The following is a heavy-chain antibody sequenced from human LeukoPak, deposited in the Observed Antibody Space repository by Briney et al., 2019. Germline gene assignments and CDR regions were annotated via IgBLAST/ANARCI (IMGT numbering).Heavy chain of an antibody. CDR3: ARGSGVRGVHYYYYMDV. CDR2: MNPNSGNT. CDR1: GYTFTSYD. V-gene: IGHV1-8*03. Sequence: ASVKVSCKASGYTFTSYDINWVRQATGQGLEWMGWMNPNSGNTGYVQKFQGRVTITRNTSISTAYMELSSLRSEDTAVYYCARGSGVRGVHYYYYMDVWGKGTTVTVSS. J-gene: IGHJ6*03. D-gene: IGHD3-10*01.